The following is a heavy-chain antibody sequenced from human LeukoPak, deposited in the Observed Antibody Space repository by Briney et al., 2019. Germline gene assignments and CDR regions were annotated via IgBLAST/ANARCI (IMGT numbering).Heavy chain of an antibody. CDR1: GFTFDDYA. D-gene: IGHD7-27*01. CDR2: ISWNSGSI. Sequence: GRSLRLSCAASGFTFDDYAMHWVRQAPGKGLEWVSGISWNSGSIGYADSVKGRFTISRDNAKNSLYLQMNSLRAEDTAVYYCARDDWGWDYYYMDVWGKGTTVTVSS. V-gene: IGHV3-9*01. CDR3: ARDDWGWDYYYMDV. J-gene: IGHJ6*03.